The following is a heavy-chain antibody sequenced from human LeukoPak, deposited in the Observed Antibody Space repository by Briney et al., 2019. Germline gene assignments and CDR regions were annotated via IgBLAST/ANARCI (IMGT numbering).Heavy chain of an antibody. CDR2: IIPIFGIA. CDR1: GGTFSSYA. V-gene: IGHV1-69*04. D-gene: IGHD6-13*01. Sequence: GSSVKVSCKASGGTFSSYAISWVRQAPGQGLEWMGRIIPIFGIANYAQKFQGRVTITADKSTSTAYMELSSLRSEDTAVYYYARGSGIAAAGTTDEDWFDPWGQGTLVTVSS. J-gene: IGHJ5*02. CDR3: ARGSGIAAAGTTDEDWFDP.